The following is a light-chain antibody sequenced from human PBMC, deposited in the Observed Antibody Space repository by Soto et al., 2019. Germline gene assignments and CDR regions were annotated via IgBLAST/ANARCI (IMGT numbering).Light chain of an antibody. V-gene: IGKV3-15*01. CDR3: QQYNTWPLT. J-gene: IGKJ1*01. Sequence: EIVMTQSPATLSVSPGERATLSCRASQSVSSNLAWYQQKPGQAPRLLIYGASARPTDIPARFSGSGSGTEFTLTISSLQSEDFAVYYCQQYNTWPLTFGQGTKVEIK. CDR1: QSVSSN. CDR2: GAS.